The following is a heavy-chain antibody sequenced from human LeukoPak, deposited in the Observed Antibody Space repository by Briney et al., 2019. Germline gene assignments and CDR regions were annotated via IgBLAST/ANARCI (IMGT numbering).Heavy chain of an antibody. CDR3: ARGANYYYYYGIDI. CDR2: IYYSGST. CDR1: DDSISSYY. Sequence: SETLSLTCTVSDDSISSYYWSWIRQPPGKGLEWIGYIYYSGSTNYNPSLRGRVTISVDTSKNQFSLTLTSVTAADTAVYYCARGANYYYYYGIDIWGQGTTVTVSS. J-gene: IGHJ6*02. V-gene: IGHV4-59*01.